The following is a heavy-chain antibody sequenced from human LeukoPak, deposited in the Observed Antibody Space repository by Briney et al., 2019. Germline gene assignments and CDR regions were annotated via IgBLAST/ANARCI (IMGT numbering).Heavy chain of an antibody. CDR1: GFTFSGSA. CDR2: IRSKANNYAT. J-gene: IGHJ4*02. V-gene: IGHV3-73*01. Sequence: GGSLRLSCAASGFTFSGSAMHWVRQASGKGLEWVGRIRSKANNYATAYAASVKGRFTISRDDSKNTAYLQMNSLKTEDTAVYYCAKNWNYVSNKPLDYWGQGTLVTVSS. CDR3: AKNWNYVSNKPLDY. D-gene: IGHD1-7*01.